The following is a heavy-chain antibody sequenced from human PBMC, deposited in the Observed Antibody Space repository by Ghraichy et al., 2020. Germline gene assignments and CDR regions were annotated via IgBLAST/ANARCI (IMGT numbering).Heavy chain of an antibody. J-gene: IGHJ4*02. Sequence: GGSLRLSCAASGLIFSNYWLSWVRQAPGKGLEWVANINHDGSDKYYVDSVKGRFTISRDNAKKTLYMQMNSLRAEDTAVYYCAISSTVMTPGYWGQGTLVTVSS. V-gene: IGHV3-7*03. CDR3: AISSTVMTPGY. D-gene: IGHD1-1*01. CDR2: INHDGSDK. CDR1: GLIFSNYW.